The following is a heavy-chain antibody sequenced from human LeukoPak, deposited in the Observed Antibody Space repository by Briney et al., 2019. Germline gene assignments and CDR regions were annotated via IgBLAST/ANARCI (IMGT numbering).Heavy chain of an antibody. V-gene: IGHV4-4*07. CDR2: IYTSGSA. Sequence: SETPSLTCTVSGGSINNYYWSWIRQSAGKGLEWIGRIYTSGSASYNPSLKSRVTMSVDTSKNQFSLKLSSVTAADTALYYCARDNAYHIDYWGQGTLVTVSS. CDR1: GGSINNYY. CDR3: ARDNAYHIDY. J-gene: IGHJ4*02. D-gene: IGHD2-2*01.